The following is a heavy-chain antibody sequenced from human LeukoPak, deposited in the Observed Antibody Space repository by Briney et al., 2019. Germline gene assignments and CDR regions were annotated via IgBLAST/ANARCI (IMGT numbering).Heavy chain of an antibody. D-gene: IGHD3-10*01. J-gene: IGHJ4*02. CDR1: GGSISSNDYY. CDR2: IYYSGST. CDR3: ARFMVRGLIVDY. Sequence: PSETLSLTCTVSGGSISSNDYYWGWIRQPPGRGLEWIGNIYYSGSTFYNPSLKSRVTISVDTSKNQFPLKLSSVTAADTAVYYCARFMVRGLIVDYWGQGTLVTVSS. V-gene: IGHV4-39*01.